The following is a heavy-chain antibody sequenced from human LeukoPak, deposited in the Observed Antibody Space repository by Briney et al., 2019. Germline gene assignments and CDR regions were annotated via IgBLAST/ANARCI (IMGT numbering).Heavy chain of an antibody. CDR2: ISPAFGPA. D-gene: IGHD6-13*01. Sequence: GSSVKVSCKASGGTFRNHAISWVRQAPGQGLEWMGGISPAFGPANYAQKFQGRVTMTRDTSISTAYMELSRLRSDDTAVYYCARWKAAAGTDYWGQGTLVTVSS. CDR1: GGTFRNHA. CDR3: ARWKAAAGTDY. V-gene: IGHV1-69*05. J-gene: IGHJ4*02.